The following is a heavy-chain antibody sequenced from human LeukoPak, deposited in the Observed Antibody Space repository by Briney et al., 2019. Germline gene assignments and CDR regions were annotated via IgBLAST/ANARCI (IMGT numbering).Heavy chain of an antibody. CDR3: ARTDRRGAFDI. D-gene: IGHD3-10*01. J-gene: IGHJ3*02. V-gene: IGHV3-11*06. Sequence: GRFTISRDNAKNSLCLQMNSLRAEDTAVYYCARTDRRGAFDIWGQGTMVTVSS.